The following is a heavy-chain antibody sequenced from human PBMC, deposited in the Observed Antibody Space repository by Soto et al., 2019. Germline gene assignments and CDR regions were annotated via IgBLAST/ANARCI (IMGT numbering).Heavy chain of an antibody. Sequence: EVQLVLSGGGLVQPGGSLRLSCAGYGVTVTSNYRNWVRQAPGKGLEWVSVIYSGENAYYADSVAGRFTISRDNSKNTLYLQMNSLRVEDTAVYYCAKDLDAFDTWGQGTTVIVSS. V-gene: IGHV3-53*01. CDR1: GVTVTSNY. CDR3: AKDLDAFDT. CDR2: IYSGENA. J-gene: IGHJ3*02.